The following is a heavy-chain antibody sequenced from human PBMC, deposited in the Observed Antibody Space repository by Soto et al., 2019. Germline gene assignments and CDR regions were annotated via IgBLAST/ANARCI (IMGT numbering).Heavy chain of an antibody. CDR1: GGSISSGGYY. D-gene: IGHD3-22*01. V-gene: IGHV4-31*03. CDR2: IYYSGST. CDR3: ASSYDSRRGYLYYFDY. J-gene: IGHJ4*02. Sequence: KASETLSLTCTVSGGSISSGGYYWSWIRQHPGKGLEWIGYIYYSGSTYYNPSLKSRVTISVDTSKNQFSLKLSSVTAADTAVYYCASSYDSRRGYLYYFDYWGQGTLVTVSS.